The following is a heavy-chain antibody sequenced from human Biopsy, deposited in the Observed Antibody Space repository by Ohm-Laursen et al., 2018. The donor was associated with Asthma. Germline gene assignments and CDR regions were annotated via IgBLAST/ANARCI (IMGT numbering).Heavy chain of an antibody. Sequence: SPRLSCAASGFTFSSYGMHWVRQAPGKGLEWVALISIDGSSKYYADSVKGRFTISRDNSKNTLYLQMSSLRADDTAVYYCAKGGTYTTDRYAYWGQGSLVTVSS. CDR1: GFTFSSYG. V-gene: IGHV3-30*18. CDR3: AKGGTYTTDRYAY. CDR2: ISIDGSSK. J-gene: IGHJ4*02. D-gene: IGHD1-26*01.